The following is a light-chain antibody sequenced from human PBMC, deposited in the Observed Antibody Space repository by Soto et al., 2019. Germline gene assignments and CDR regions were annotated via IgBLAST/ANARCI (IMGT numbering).Light chain of an antibody. Sequence: EIVLTQSPGTLSLSPGERAALSCRASQSVGSFLAWYQQKPGQAPRLLIYDASNRATDIPARFSGSGSGTGFTLTISSLEPEDFAVYYCQHRSNWPQTFGQGTKVDIK. J-gene: IGKJ1*01. V-gene: IGKV3-11*01. CDR3: QHRSNWPQT. CDR2: DAS. CDR1: QSVGSF.